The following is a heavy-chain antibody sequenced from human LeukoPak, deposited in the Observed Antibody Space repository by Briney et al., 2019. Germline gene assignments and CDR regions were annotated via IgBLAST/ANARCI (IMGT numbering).Heavy chain of an antibody. CDR1: GFTFSSYA. CDR3: AKAPTGPVYYYGMDV. J-gene: IGHJ6*02. V-gene: IGHV3-23*01. Sequence: GGSLRLSRAASGFTFSSYAMSWVRQAPGKGLDWVSAISGSGGSTYYADSVKGRFTISRDNSKNTLYLQMNSLRAEGTAVYYCAKAPTGPVYYYGMDVWGQGTTVTVSS. CDR2: ISGSGGST. D-gene: IGHD4-17*01.